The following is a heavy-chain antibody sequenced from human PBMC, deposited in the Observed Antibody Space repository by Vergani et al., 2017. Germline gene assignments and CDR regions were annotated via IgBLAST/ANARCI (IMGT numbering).Heavy chain of an antibody. CDR1: GGTFSSYA. D-gene: IGHD2-15*01. J-gene: IGHJ4*02. V-gene: IGHV1-69*04. CDR2: IIPILGIA. Sequence: QVQLVQSGAEVKKPGSSVKVSCKASGGTFSSYAISWVRQAPGQGLEWMGRIIPILGIANYAQKFQGRVTITAEKSTSTAYMELSSLRSEDTAVYYCARGPAYCSGGSCYTYWGQGTLVTVSS. CDR3: ARGPAYCSGGSCYTY.